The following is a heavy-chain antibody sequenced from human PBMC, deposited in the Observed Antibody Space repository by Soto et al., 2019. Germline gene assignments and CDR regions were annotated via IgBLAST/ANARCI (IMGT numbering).Heavy chain of an antibody. J-gene: IGHJ4*02. CDR1: GFTFSSYA. D-gene: IGHD4-17*01. CDR3: ARDRVYGDYVPHPKYFDY. Sequence: QAQLVESGGGVVQPGRSLRLSCVVSGFTFSSYAMHWVRQAPGKGLEWVAVISYDGSNKYYAESVKGRFTISRDNFENTLYLEMNSLRPEDTAVYSCARDRVYGDYVPHPKYFDYWGQGTLVTVSA. V-gene: IGHV3-30-3*01. CDR2: ISYDGSNK.